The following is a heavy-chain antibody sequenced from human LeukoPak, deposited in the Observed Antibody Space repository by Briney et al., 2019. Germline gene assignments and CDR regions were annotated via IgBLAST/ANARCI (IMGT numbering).Heavy chain of an antibody. Sequence: GGSLRLSCAASGFTFNTYSMNWVREAPGKGLEWVSFIFSSSTYIYYTDSVKGRFTISRDNAKNSLYLQMNSLRSEDTAVYYCARGMGYDYDERSRVTYYYYYYMDVWGKGTTVTVSS. CDR2: IFSSSTYI. CDR1: GFTFNTYS. D-gene: IGHD5-12*01. V-gene: IGHV3-21*04. J-gene: IGHJ6*03. CDR3: ARGMGYDYDERSRVTYYYYYYMDV.